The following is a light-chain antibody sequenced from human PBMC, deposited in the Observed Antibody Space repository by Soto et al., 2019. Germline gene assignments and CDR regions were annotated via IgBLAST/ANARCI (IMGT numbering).Light chain of an antibody. J-gene: IGKJ4*01. V-gene: IGKV3-11*01. CDR2: DAS. CDR1: QSVSSY. Sequence: EIVLPQSPAAPSLSTGERATLSCRASQSVSSYLAWYQQKPGQAPRLLIYDASNRATGIPARFSGSGSGTDFTLTISSLEPEDFAVYYCQQRSNWPPSLTFGGGTKVDIK. CDR3: QQRSNWPPSLT.